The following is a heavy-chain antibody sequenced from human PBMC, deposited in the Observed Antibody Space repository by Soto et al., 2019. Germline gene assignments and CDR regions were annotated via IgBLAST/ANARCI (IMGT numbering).Heavy chain of an antibody. V-gene: IGHV3-23*01. Sequence: EVQLLESGGGLVQPGGSLRLSCAASGFTFSSYAMSWVRQAPGKGLEWVSAISGSGGSTYYADSVRGRFTISRDNSKKTLYMQMNSMSAEVMAVYYCAKEMYSSGAYYFYFGMDVWGPATTVTVSS. CDR3: AKEMYSSGAYYFYFGMDV. CDR2: ISGSGGST. D-gene: IGHD6-25*01. J-gene: IGHJ6*02. CDR1: GFTFSSYA.